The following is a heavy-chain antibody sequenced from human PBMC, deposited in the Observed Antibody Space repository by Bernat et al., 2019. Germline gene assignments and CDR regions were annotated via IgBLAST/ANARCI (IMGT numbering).Heavy chain of an antibody. CDR1: GGTFSSYA. J-gene: IGHJ4*02. D-gene: IGHD1-26*01. V-gene: IGHV1-69*12. CDR3: ARDHEGATPGGY. Sequence: QVQLVQSGAEVKKPGSSVKVSCKASGGTFSSYAISWVRQAPGQGLEWMGGIIPIFGTANYAQKFQGRGTITADESTSTAYMERSSLRSEDTAVYYGARDHEGATPGGYWGQGTLVTVSS. CDR2: IIPIFGTA.